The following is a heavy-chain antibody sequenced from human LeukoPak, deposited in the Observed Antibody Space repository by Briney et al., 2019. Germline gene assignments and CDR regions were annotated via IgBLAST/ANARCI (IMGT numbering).Heavy chain of an antibody. J-gene: IGHJ4*02. CDR1: GFTFSSYE. Sequence: PGGSLRFSCAASGFTFSSYEMNWVRQAPGKGLEWVSYISSSGSTIYYADSVKGRFTISRDNAKNSLYLQMNSLRAEDTAVYYCARDNYDSSGYYFDWGRGTLVTVSS. V-gene: IGHV3-48*03. CDR2: ISSSGSTI. D-gene: IGHD3-22*01. CDR3: ARDNYDSSGYYFD.